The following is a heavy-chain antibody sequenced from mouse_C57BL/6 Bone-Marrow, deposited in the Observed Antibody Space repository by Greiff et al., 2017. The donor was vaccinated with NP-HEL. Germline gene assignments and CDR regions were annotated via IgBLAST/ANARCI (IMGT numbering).Heavy chain of an antibody. Sequence: VQLQQSGPELVKPGASVKISCKASGYTFTDYYMNWVKQSHGKSLEWIGDINPNNGGTSYNQKFKGKATLTVDKSSSTAYMELRSLTSEDSAVYYCARFYDGSSYPYYYAMDYGGQGTSVTVSS. CDR1: GYTFTDYY. CDR3: ARFYDGSSYPYYYAMDY. D-gene: IGHD1-1*01. J-gene: IGHJ4*01. CDR2: INPNNGGT. V-gene: IGHV1-26*01.